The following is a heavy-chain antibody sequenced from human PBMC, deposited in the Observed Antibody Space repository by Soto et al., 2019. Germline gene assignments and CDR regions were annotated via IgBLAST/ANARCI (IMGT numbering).Heavy chain of an antibody. D-gene: IGHD1-26*01. V-gene: IGHV3-15*01. CDR3: TTDDPINSF. J-gene: IGHJ4*02. Sequence: GGSLRLSCAASGFTFSNAWMSWVRQAPGKGLEWIGRVKSKTDGGTTDFAAPVKGRFTISGDDSKNTLSLQMNSLKTEDTAVYYCTTDDPINSFWGQGTLVTVSS. CDR1: GFTFSNAW. CDR2: VKSKTDGGTT.